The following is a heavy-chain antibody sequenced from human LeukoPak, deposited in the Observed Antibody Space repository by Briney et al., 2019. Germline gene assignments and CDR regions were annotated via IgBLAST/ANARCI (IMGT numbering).Heavy chain of an antibody. CDR1: GGSISSYY. Sequence: SETLSLTCTVSGGSISSYYWSWIRQPPGKGLEWIGYIYYSGSTNYNPSLKSRVTISVDTSKNQFSLKLSSVTAADTAVYYCARGFPKREYSFNYWGQGTLVTVSS. J-gene: IGHJ4*02. CDR2: IYYSGST. D-gene: IGHD5-18*01. CDR3: ARGFPKREYSFNY. V-gene: IGHV4-59*01.